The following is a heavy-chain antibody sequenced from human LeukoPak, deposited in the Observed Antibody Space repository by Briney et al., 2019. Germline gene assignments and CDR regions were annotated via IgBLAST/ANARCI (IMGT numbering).Heavy chain of an antibody. J-gene: IGHJ4*02. Sequence: GGSLRLSCAASGFTFSSYSMNWVRQAPGKGLEWVSSISSSSSYIYYADSVKGRFTISRDNAKNSLYLQMNSLRAEDTAVYYCARVRTGTTRFDYWGQGTLVTVSS. D-gene: IGHD1-1*01. CDR1: GFTFSSYS. CDR3: ARVRTGTTRFDY. CDR2: ISSSSSYI. V-gene: IGHV3-21*01.